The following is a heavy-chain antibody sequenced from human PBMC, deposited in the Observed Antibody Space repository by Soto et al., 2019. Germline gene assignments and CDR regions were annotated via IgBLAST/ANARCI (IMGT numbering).Heavy chain of an antibody. CDR1: GFTFSTYG. D-gene: IGHD4-17*01. Sequence: GGSLRLSCAASGFTFSTYGMQWVRQAPGKGLEWVAVISYDGYLKYYVDAVKGRFTVARDNSKNTLYLQMNSLRAEDTAVYYCVSPGDYDAFDIWGQGTMVTVSS. CDR2: ISYDGYLK. J-gene: IGHJ3*02. CDR3: VSPGDYDAFDI. V-gene: IGHV3-30*03.